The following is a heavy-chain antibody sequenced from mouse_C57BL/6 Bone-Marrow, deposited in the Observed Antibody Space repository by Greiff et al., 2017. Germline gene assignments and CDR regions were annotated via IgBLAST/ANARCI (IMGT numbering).Heavy chain of an antibody. J-gene: IGHJ2*01. CDR2: IDPSDSYT. CDR3: ARFYGKDY. D-gene: IGHD2-1*01. V-gene: IGHV1-69*01. CDR1: GYTFTSYW. Sequence: VQLQQPGAELVMPGASVKLSCKASGYTFTSYWMHWVKQRPGQGLEWIGEIDPSDSYTNYNGKFKGKATLTADKSSSTAYMQLSSLTSEDSAVYFCARFYGKDYWGQGTTLTVSS.